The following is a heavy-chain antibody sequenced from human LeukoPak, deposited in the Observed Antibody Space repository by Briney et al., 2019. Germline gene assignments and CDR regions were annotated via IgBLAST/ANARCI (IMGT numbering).Heavy chain of an antibody. CDR3: ARVAGTYYGMDV. Sequence: SETLSLTCAVPGGSISSYYWSWIRQPPGKGLEWIGYIYYSGSTNYNPSLKSRVTISVDTSKNQFSLKLSSVTAADTAVYYCARVAGTYYGMDVWGQGTTVTVSS. CDR1: GGSISSYY. D-gene: IGHD6-19*01. V-gene: IGHV4-59*08. CDR2: IYYSGST. J-gene: IGHJ6*02.